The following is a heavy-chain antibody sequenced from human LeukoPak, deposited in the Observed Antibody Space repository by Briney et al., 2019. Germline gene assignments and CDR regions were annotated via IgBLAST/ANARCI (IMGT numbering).Heavy chain of an antibody. D-gene: IGHD1-26*01. CDR3: VRTELWVXXGXXAYFD. CDR2: IYHNGVT. CDR1: GGSISSPTYF. J-gene: IGHJ4*01. Sequence: SETLSLTCTVSGGSISSPTYFWGWIRRPPGRALEWIGTIYHNGVTYYNPSLNSRVTITLDTSENQFSLRLRSVTAADTAVYYCVRTELWVXXGXXAYFD. V-gene: IGHV4-39*07.